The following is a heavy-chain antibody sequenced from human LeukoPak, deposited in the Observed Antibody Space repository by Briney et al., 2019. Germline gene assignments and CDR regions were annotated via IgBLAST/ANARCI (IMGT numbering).Heavy chain of an antibody. J-gene: IGHJ4*02. Sequence: GESLKISCKGSGYSFTSYWIGGVRQMPGKGLEWMGIICPGDSDTRYSPSFQGQVTISADKSISTAYLQWSSLKASDTAMYYCAREAPVDYDSSGYYYPFDYWGQGTLVTVSS. V-gene: IGHV5-51*01. CDR3: AREAPVDYDSSGYYYPFDY. CDR1: GYSFTSYW. CDR2: ICPGDSDT. D-gene: IGHD3-22*01.